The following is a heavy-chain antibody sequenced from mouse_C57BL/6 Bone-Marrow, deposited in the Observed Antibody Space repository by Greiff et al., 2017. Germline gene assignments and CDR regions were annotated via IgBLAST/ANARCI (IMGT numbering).Heavy chain of an antibody. Sequence: LVESGAELVRPGASVTLSCKASGYTFTDYEMHWVKQTPVHGLEWIGAIDPETGGTAYNQKFKGKAILTADKSSSTAYMELRSLTSEDSAVYYCTRWLLPFFDYWGQGTTLTVSS. CDR1: GYTFTDYE. J-gene: IGHJ2*01. CDR2: IDPETGGT. D-gene: IGHD2-3*01. V-gene: IGHV1-15*01. CDR3: TRWLLPFFDY.